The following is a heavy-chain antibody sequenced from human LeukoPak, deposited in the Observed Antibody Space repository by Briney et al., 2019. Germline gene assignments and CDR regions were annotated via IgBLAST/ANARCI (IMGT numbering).Heavy chain of an antibody. D-gene: IGHD1-26*01. CDR1: GGSISSGGYY. CDR3: ARVSESGSSSPFDY. J-gene: IGHJ4*02. V-gene: IGHV4-39*07. CDR2: INHSGST. Sequence: SETLSLTCTVSGGSISSGGYYWSWIRQPPGKGLEWIGEINHSGSTNYNPSLKSRVTISVDTSKNQFSLKLSSVTAADTAVYHCARVSESGSSSPFDYWGQGTLVTVSS.